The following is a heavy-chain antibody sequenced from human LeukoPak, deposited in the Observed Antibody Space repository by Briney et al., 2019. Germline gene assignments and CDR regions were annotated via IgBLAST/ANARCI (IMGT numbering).Heavy chain of an antibody. CDR1: GYTFTSYG. CDR3: AREIAVAGTASAASGMDV. D-gene: IGHD6-19*01. V-gene: IGHV1-18*01. Sequence: GASVKVSCKASGYTFTSYGISWVRQAPGQGLEGMGWISSYNGNTNYAQKLQGRVTMTTDTSTRTAYMELRSLRSDDTAVYYCAREIAVAGTASAASGMDVWGQGTTVTVSS. J-gene: IGHJ6*02. CDR2: ISSYNGNT.